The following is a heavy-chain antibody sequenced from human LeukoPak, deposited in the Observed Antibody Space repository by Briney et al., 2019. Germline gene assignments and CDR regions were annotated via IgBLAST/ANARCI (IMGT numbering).Heavy chain of an antibody. D-gene: IGHD4-23*01. Sequence: ASVKVSCKASGYTFTSYGISWVRQAPGQGLEWMGWISAYNGNTNYAQKLQGRVTMTTDTSTSTACMELRSLRSDDTAVYYCARGARGIRTTVALPRPPTFDIWGQGTMVTVSS. V-gene: IGHV1-18*01. CDR1: GYTFTSYG. J-gene: IGHJ3*02. CDR2: ISAYNGNT. CDR3: ARGARGIRTTVALPRPPTFDI.